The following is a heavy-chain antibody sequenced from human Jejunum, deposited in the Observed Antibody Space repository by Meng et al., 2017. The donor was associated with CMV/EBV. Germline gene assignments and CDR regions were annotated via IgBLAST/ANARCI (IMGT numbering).Heavy chain of an antibody. J-gene: IGHJ4*03. D-gene: IGHD2-15*01. V-gene: IGHV3-49*04. CDR2: IRSKNSGGTK. CDR1: GFSASASF. CDR3: TRCGINCYLDY. Sequence: SGFSASASFMAWVRQTPGKGLEWVGFIRSKNSGGTKEYAASVKGRFLVSRDESNSVTYLQMNDLRIEDTAIYYCTRCGINCYLDYWGQGTLVTVSS.